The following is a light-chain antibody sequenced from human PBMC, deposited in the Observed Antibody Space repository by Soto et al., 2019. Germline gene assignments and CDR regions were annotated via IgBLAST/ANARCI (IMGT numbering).Light chain of an antibody. Sequence: EIVLTQSPGTLSLSPGERATLSCRASQSVSSSYFAWYQQKPGQPPRLLIYGASSRATVIPDRFSGSGSETDFTLTIPRLEPEDFSLYYCQHYRTSFGGGTKVEIK. V-gene: IGKV3-20*01. CDR2: GAS. CDR1: QSVSSSY. J-gene: IGKJ4*01. CDR3: QHYRTS.